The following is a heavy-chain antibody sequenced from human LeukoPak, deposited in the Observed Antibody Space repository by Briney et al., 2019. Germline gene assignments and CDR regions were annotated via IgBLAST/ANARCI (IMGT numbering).Heavy chain of an antibody. CDR2: IYTSGST. J-gene: IGHJ3*02. V-gene: IGHV4-61*02. Sequence: SETLSLTCTVSGGSISSGSYYWSWIRQPAGKGLEWIGRIYTSGSTNYNPSLKSRVTISVDTSKNQFSLKLSSVTAADTAVYYCARVPTYEIAAARVGCAFDIWGQGTMVTVSS. CDR3: ARVPTYEIAAARVGCAFDI. CDR1: GGSISSGSYY. D-gene: IGHD6-13*01.